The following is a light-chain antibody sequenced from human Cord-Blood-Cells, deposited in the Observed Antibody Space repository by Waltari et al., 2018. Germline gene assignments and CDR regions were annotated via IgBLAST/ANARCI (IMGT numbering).Light chain of an antibody. V-gene: IGKV1-5*03. Sequence: DIQMTQSPSTLSDSVGDRVTITCRATQSISSWLAWYQQKPGKAPKLLIYKASSLESGVPSGFSGSGSGTEFTLTISSLQPDDFASNYCQQYNSYSYTFGQGTKLEIE. CDR1: QSISSW. CDR3: QQYNSYSYT. CDR2: KAS. J-gene: IGKJ2*01.